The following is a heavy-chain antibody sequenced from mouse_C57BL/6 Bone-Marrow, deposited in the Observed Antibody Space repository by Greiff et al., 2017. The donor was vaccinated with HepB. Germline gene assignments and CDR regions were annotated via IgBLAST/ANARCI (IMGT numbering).Heavy chain of an antibody. CDR3: ARGDYGKSYWYFDV. J-gene: IGHJ1*03. D-gene: IGHD2-1*01. V-gene: IGHV1-63*01. CDR1: GYTFTNYW. Sequence: QVHVKQSGAELVRPGTSVKMSCKASGYTFTNYWIGWAKQRPGHGLEWIGDIYPGGGYTNYNEKFKGKATLTADKSSSTAYMQFSSLTSEDSAIYYCARGDYGKSYWYFDVWGTGTTVTVSS. CDR2: IYPGGGYT.